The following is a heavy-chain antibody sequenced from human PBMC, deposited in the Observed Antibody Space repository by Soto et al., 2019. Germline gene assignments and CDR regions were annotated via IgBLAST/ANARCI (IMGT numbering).Heavy chain of an antibody. J-gene: IGHJ4*02. CDR2: IYSSGST. V-gene: IGHV4-59*01. CDR1: GGSISNYY. Sequence: PSETMSLTCTVSGGSISNYYWNWIRQSPGKGLEWIGYIYSSGSTHYNPSLQNRVTISIDTSKNQVSLKVNSVTAADTAVYYCAGDHPHSYGFYYFDYWGQGTPVTVSS. D-gene: IGHD5-18*01. CDR3: AGDHPHSYGFYYFDY.